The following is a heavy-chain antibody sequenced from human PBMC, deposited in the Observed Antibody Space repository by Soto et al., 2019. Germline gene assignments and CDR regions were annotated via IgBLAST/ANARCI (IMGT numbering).Heavy chain of an antibody. D-gene: IGHD6-6*01. V-gene: IGHV3-23*01. CDR1: GFPFASHA. Sequence: GGSLRLSCAASGFPFASHAMNWVSQAPGKGLQWVSTITDSGGRTYYADSVKGRFTISRDNSKNTLSLQMNNLRAEDTAIYYCAKDLGSSSPNWFDPWGPGTLVTVSS. J-gene: IGHJ5*02. CDR3: AKDLGSSSPNWFDP. CDR2: ITDSGGRT.